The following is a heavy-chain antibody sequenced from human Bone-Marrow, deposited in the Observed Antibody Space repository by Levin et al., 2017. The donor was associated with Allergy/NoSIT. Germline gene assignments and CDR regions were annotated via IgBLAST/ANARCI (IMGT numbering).Heavy chain of an antibody. J-gene: IGHJ6*02. CDR2: ISYDGSNK. D-gene: IGHD5-12*01. CDR1: GFTFSSYA. Sequence: GGSLRLSCAASGFTFSSYAMHWVRQAPGKGLEWVAVISYDGSNKYYADSVKGRFTISRDNSKNTLYLQMNSLRAEDTAVYYCARDLVGKESGYDPIYYYYGMDVWGQGTTVTVSS. CDR3: ARDLVGKESGYDPIYYYYGMDV. V-gene: IGHV3-30-3*01.